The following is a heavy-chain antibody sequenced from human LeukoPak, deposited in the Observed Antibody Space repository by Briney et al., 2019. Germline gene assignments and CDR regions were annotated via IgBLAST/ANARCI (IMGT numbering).Heavy chain of an antibody. Sequence: ASVKVSCKASGYTFTDYYIHWVRQAPRQGLEWMGWSNPNNGATNYAQKFQGRVTMTRDTSISTAFMELSSLRSDDTAVYYCARDNYSDSSGYYRYPGYFDSWGQGTLVTVSS. CDR2: SNPNNGAT. CDR1: GYTFTDYY. CDR3: ARDNYSDSSGYYRYPGYFDS. D-gene: IGHD3-22*01. V-gene: IGHV1-2*02. J-gene: IGHJ4*02.